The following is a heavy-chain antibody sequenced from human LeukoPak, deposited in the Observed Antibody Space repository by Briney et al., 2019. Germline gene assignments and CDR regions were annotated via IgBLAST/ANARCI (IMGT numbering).Heavy chain of an antibody. J-gene: IGHJ6*03. D-gene: IGHD1-26*01. CDR2: IYPGDSDT. CDR3: ARLTHSGSYYYYYYMDV. CDR1: GYSFTSYW. Sequence: GESLKISCKGSGYSFTSYWIGWVRQMPGKGLEWMGIIYPGDSDTRYSPSFQGRVTISADKSISTAYLQWSSLKASDTAMYYCARLTHSGSYYYYYYMDVWGKGTTVTVSS. V-gene: IGHV5-51*01.